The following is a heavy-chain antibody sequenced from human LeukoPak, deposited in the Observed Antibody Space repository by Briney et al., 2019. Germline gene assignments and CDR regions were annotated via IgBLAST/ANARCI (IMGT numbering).Heavy chain of an antibody. J-gene: IGHJ4*02. CDR1: GGSISSSSYY. Sequence: SETPSLTCTVSGGSISSSSYYWGWIRQPPGKGLEWIGSIYYSGSTYYNPSLKSRVTISVDTSKNQFSLKLSSVTAADTAVYYCARGYCSSTSCHFDYWGQGTLVTVSS. V-gene: IGHV4-39*01. CDR3: ARGYCSSTSCHFDY. CDR2: IYYSGST. D-gene: IGHD2-2*01.